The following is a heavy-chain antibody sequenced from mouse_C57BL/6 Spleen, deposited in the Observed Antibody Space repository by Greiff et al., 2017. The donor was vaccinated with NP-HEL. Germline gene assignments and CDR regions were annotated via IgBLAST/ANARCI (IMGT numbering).Heavy chain of an antibody. CDR2: ISSGGSYT. V-gene: IGHV5-6*01. Sequence: EVQVVESGGDLVKPGGSLKLSCAASGFTFSSYGMSWVRQTPDKRLEWVATISSGGSYTYYPDSVKGRFTISRDNAKNTLYLQMSSLKSEDTAMYYCARHFYYDYDKGFAYWGQGTLVTVSA. CDR1: GFTFSSYG. J-gene: IGHJ3*01. CDR3: ARHFYYDYDKGFAY. D-gene: IGHD2-4*01.